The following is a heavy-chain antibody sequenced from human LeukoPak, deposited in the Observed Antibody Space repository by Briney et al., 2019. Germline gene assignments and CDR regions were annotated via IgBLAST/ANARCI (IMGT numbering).Heavy chain of an antibody. CDR2: ISADNGKT. V-gene: IGHV1-18*01. CDR3: ARRGYPVYYYYMDV. Sequence: ASVKVSCKTSGYTFTSYGISWVRQAPGQGREWMGWISADNGKTNYAQKLQGRVTMTTDTSTTTAYMELRSLRSDDTAVYYCARRGYPVYYYYMDVWGKGTTVTISS. CDR1: GYTFTSYG. J-gene: IGHJ6*03. D-gene: IGHD5-12*01.